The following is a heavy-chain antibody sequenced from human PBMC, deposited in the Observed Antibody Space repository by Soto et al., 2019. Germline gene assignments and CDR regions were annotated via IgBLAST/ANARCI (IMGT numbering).Heavy chain of an antibody. Sequence: VKVSCKASGYTFTYRYLHWVRQAPGQALEWMGWITPFNGNTNYAQKFQDRVTITRDRSMSTAYMELSSLRSEDTAMYYCASSSGRLASHYGMDVWGQGTTVTVSS. CDR2: ITPFNGNT. CDR1: GYTFTYRY. J-gene: IGHJ6*02. V-gene: IGHV1-45*02. D-gene: IGHD6-19*01. CDR3: ASSSGRLASHYGMDV.